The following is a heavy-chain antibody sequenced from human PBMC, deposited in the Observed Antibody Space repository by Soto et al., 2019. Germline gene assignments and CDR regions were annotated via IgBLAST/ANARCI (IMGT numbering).Heavy chain of an antibody. CDR2: INPNSGGT. D-gene: IGHD3-22*01. J-gene: IGHJ6*02. CDR1: GYTFTGYY. CDR3: ARVSSYYYDSSGPNPAYGMDV. V-gene: IGHV1-2*04. Sequence: ASVKVSCKASGYTFTGYYMHWVRQAPEQGLEWMGWINPNSGGTNYAQKFQGWVTMTRDTSISTAYMELSRLRSDDTAVYYCARVSSYYYDSSGPNPAYGMDVWGQGTTVTVSS.